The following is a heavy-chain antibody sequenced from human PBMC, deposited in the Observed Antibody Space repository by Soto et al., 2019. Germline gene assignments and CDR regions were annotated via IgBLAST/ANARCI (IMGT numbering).Heavy chain of an antibody. D-gene: IGHD6-6*01. J-gene: IGHJ4*02. Sequence: GGSLRLSCVASGFTFSNYGMHWVRQAPGRGLEWVAIITSDGSDKYYADSVKGRFTISRDNSKNTLYLQMNSLRAEDTAVYYCASTTYSSSIPFDYWGQGTLVTVSS. CDR2: ITSDGSDK. CDR1: GFTFSNYG. V-gene: IGHV3-30*03. CDR3: ASTTYSSSIPFDY.